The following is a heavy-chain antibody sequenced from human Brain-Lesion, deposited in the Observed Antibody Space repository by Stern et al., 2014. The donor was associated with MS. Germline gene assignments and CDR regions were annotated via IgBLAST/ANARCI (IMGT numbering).Heavy chain of an antibody. J-gene: IGHJ4*02. D-gene: IGHD1-26*01. CDR1: GYTLTELS. CDR3: ATLSPGAGGNYYRHFDY. CDR2: FAPEDGET. Sequence: VQLVESGAEVKKPGASVKVSCKVSGYTLTELSLHWVRQAPRQGLEWIGGFAPEDGETIYAQKCQGRVTMTEDTSTDTAYMELSSLRSEDTAVYYCATLSPGAGGNYYRHFDYWGQGTLVTVSS. V-gene: IGHV1-24*01.